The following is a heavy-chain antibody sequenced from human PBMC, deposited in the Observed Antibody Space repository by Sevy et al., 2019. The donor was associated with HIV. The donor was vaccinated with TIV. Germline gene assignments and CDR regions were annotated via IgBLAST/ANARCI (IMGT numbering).Heavy chain of an antibody. CDR1: GGSISSYY. CDR3: ARGRSPVWFGEFAPARYYYYYYMDV. CDR2: IYTSGST. V-gene: IGHV4-4*07. D-gene: IGHD3-10*01. Sequence: SETLSLTCTVSGGSISSYYWSWIRQPAGKGLEWIGRIYTSGSTNYNPSLKSRVTMSVDTSKNQFSLKLSSVTAADTAVYYCARGRSPVWFGEFAPARYYYYYYMDVWGKGTTVTVSS. J-gene: IGHJ6*03.